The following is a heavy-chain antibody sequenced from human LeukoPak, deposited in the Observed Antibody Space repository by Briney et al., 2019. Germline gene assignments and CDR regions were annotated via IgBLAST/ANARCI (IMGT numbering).Heavy chain of an antibody. CDR1: GGSISSNAYY. Sequence: SETLSLTCTVSGGSISSNAYYWAWIRQPPGKGLEWIGSIYSSVSTYYNPSLKSRVTISVDTSKNQFSLRLSSVTATDTALYYCAYSGSYGHLGYWGQGIPVTVSS. CDR2: IYSSVST. D-gene: IGHD1-26*01. J-gene: IGHJ4*02. V-gene: IGHV4-39*01. CDR3: AYSGSYGHLGY.